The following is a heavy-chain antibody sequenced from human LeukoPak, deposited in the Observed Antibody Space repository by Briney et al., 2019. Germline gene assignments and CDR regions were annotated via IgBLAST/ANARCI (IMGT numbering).Heavy chain of an antibody. CDR1: GGSISSYY. V-gene: IGHV4-59*12. CDR3: ARDLRGSYYFDY. Sequence: SETLSLTCTVSGGSISSYYWSWIRQPPGKGLEWIGYIYYSGSTNYNPSFKSRVTISLDTSKNQFSLWLSSLTAADTAVYYCARDLRGSYYFDYWGQGTLVTVSS. D-gene: IGHD1-26*01. CDR2: IYYSGST. J-gene: IGHJ4*02.